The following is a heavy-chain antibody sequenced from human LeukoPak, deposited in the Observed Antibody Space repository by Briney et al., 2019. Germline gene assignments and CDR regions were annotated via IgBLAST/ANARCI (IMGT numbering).Heavy chain of an antibody. J-gene: IGHJ1*01. Sequence: SETLSLTCAVSGGSISSGGYSWSWIRQPPGKGLEWIGYIYHSGSTYYNPSLKSRVTISVDTSKNQFSLKLSSVTAADTAVYFCARPVEMSAYFPHWGQGTLVSVSS. CDR1: GGSISSGGYS. CDR3: ARPVEMSAYFPH. V-gene: IGHV4-30-2*03. CDR2: IYHSGST. D-gene: IGHD5-24*01.